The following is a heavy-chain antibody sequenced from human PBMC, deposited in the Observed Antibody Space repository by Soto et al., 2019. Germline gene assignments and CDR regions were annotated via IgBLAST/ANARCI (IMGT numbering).Heavy chain of an antibody. CDR2: ISAYNGNT. V-gene: IGHV1-18*04. CDR3: AREMGTIFYD. D-gene: IGHD1-1*01. J-gene: IGHJ4*02. Sequence: GAAVKVSCKASGYTFTSYGLSWVRQAPGQGLEWMGWISAYNGNTNYAQKHQGRVTMTRDTSARIAYMELGSLRSDDTAVYYCAREMGTIFYDWGQGTLVTVSS. CDR1: GYTFTSYG.